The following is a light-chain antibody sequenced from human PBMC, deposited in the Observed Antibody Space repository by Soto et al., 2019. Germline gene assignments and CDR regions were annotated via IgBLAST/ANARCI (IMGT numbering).Light chain of an antibody. CDR1: QTGGGGE. V-gene: IGKV3-20*01. CDR3: QQYHKSPRT. CDR2: GAF. J-gene: IGKJ1*01. Sequence: EIVLTQSPGTLSLSQGERATLWGRARQTGGGGELAWDQQKPGQAPRLLIYGAFNRAAGTPDRFSGSGSGTDFTLTITRLEPEDFAVYSCQQYHKSPRTFGQGTKV.